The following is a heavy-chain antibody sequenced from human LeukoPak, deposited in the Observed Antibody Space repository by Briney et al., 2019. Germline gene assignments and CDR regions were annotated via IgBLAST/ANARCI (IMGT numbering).Heavy chain of an antibody. D-gene: IGHD6-19*01. Sequence: GGSLRLSCAASGFTFSTYSMTWVRQAPGKGLEWVSSIYNSGARTFYADSVKGRFTVSRDNSKNTLYPEMNSLRAEDTAIYFCAKDVVPDSGWDLDHWGQGTLVTVSS. CDR3: AKDVVPDSGWDLDH. V-gene: IGHV3-23*01. CDR2: IYNSGART. CDR1: GFTFSTYS. J-gene: IGHJ4*02.